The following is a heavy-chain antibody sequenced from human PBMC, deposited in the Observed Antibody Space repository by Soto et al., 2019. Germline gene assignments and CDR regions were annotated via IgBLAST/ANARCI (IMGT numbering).Heavy chain of an antibody. CDR1: GYSISSGYY. CDR2: IYHSGST. V-gene: IGHV4-38-2*01. D-gene: IGHD3-16*01. CDR3: ARVLRGGAFDI. Sequence: PSETLSLTCAVSGYSISSGYYWGWIRQPPGKGLEWIGSIYHSGSTYYNPSLKSRVTISVDTSKNQFSLKLSSVTAADTAVYYCARVLRGGAFDIWGQGTMVT. J-gene: IGHJ3*02.